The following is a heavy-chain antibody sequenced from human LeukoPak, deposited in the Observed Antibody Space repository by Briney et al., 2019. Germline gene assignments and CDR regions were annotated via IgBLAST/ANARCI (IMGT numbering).Heavy chain of an antibody. D-gene: IGHD3/OR15-3a*01. Sequence: SETLSLTCTVSGGSISSSSYYWGWIRQPPGEGLERIGSIYYSGSTYYNPSLKSRVTISVDTSKNQFSLKLSSVTAADTAVYYCARQLWFLDYYFDYWGQGTLVTVSS. CDR1: GGSISSSSYY. CDR2: IYYSGST. CDR3: ARQLWFLDYYFDY. V-gene: IGHV4-39*01. J-gene: IGHJ4*02.